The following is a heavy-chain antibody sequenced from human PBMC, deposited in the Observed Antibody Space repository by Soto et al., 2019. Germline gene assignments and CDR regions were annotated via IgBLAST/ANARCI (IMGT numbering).Heavy chain of an antibody. CDR1: GFPFNTYA. D-gene: IGHD3-22*01. CDR3: VKINLPMDSSGEYRYVEF. CDR2: ISDSGGYT. J-gene: IGHJ4*02. V-gene: IGHV3-23*01. Sequence: EVKLLESGGGLVQPGGSLSISCAASGFPFNTYAMTWVRQAPGQGLEWVSVISDSGGYTLYADSVKGLFTFSRDNSKNTIYLQMNSLRAEYSVVYYCVKINLPMDSSGEYRYVEFWVQGTMFTVAS.